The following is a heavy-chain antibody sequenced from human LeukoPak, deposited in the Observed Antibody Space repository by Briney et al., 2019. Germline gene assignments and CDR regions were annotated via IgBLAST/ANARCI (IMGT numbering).Heavy chain of an antibody. CDR1: GYTFTSYD. CDR3: ARDGSGDSSGWYGRSYNWFDP. D-gene: IGHD6-19*01. Sequence: ASVKVSCKASGYTFTSYDISWVRQAPGQGLEWMGWISAYNGNTNYAQKLQGRVTMTTDTSTSTAYMELRSLRSDDTAVYYCARDGSGDSSGWYGRSYNWFDPWGQGTLVTVSS. J-gene: IGHJ5*02. V-gene: IGHV1-18*01. CDR2: ISAYNGNT.